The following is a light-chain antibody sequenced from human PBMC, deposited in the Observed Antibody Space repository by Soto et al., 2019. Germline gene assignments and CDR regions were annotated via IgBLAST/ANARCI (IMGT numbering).Light chain of an antibody. CDR3: SSYTSTKTRV. J-gene: IGLJ3*02. CDR1: SSDVGGYNY. CDR2: DVN. V-gene: IGLV2-14*03. Sequence: QSALTQPASVSGSPGQSITLSCTGTSSDVGGYNYVSWYQQQFPGKAPKLMIYDVNSRPSGVSNRFSGSKSGNTASLTISGLQAEDEADYYCSSYTSTKTRVFGGGTKVTVL.